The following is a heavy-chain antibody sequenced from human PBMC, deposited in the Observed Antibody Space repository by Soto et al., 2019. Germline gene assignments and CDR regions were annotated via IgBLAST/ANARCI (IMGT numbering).Heavy chain of an antibody. CDR3: ARAPAPHSYYDILTGYRYYGMDV. J-gene: IGHJ6*02. CDR1: GYTFTSYY. D-gene: IGHD3-9*01. V-gene: IGHV1-46*01. CDR2: INPSGGST. Sequence: ASVKVSCKASGYTFTSYYMHWVRQAPGQGLEWMGIINPSGGSTSYAQKFQGRVTMTRDTSTSTVYMELSSLRSEDTAVYYCARAPAPHSYYDILTGYRYYGMDVWGQGTTVTVS.